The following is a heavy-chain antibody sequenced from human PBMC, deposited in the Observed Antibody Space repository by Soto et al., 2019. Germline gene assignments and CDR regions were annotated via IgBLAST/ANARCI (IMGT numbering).Heavy chain of an antibody. J-gene: IGHJ5*02. CDR2: VYYTGST. CDR1: GASIRSTGYY. D-gene: IGHD2-21*02. Sequence: SETLSLTCTVSGASIRSTGYYWSWIRQAPGKGLEWIGYVYYTGSTYYNPSLMSRLTISVDTSKNQFSLKLTSVTAAETAVYYCVRTAREGAVAPHWFDRWGQGTQVTVSS. V-gene: IGHV4-30-4*01. CDR3: VRTAREGAVAPHWFDR.